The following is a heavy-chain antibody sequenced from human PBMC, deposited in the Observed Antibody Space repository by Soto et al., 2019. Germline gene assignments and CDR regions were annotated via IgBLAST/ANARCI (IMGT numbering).Heavy chain of an antibody. CDR2: ISSSSTYI. CDR1: GFTFSSYS. Sequence: EVQLVESGGGLVKPGGSLRLSCAASGFTFSSYSMNWVRQAPGKGLEWVASISSSSTYIYYADSVKGRFTISRDNAKNSQYQQMNSLRDEDTDVYFCARGLAAAKWNAFDIWGQGTMVTVSS. V-gene: IGHV3-21*06. D-gene: IGHD6-13*01. J-gene: IGHJ3*02. CDR3: ARGLAAAKWNAFDI.